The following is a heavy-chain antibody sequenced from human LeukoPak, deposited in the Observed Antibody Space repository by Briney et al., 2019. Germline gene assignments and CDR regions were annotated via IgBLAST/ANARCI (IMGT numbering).Heavy chain of an antibody. CDR1: GFTFSSYA. CDR3: AKARLRQVYYHGMDV. Sequence: GGSLRLSCAASGFTFSSYAMSWVRQAPGKGLEWVSAISGSGGSTYYADSVKGRFTISRDNSKNTLYLQMNSLRAEDTAVYYCAKARLRQVYYHGMDVWGQGTTVTVSS. D-gene: IGHD6-25*01. V-gene: IGHV3-23*01. J-gene: IGHJ6*02. CDR2: ISGSGGST.